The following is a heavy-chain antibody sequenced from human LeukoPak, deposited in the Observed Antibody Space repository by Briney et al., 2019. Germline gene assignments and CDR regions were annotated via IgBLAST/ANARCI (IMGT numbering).Heavy chain of an antibody. CDR3: ARAPGWLYFDY. CDR2: IYYSVRT. D-gene: IGHD5-12*01. Sequence: SQTLSLTCTVSGGPLCSGDYSWSSIPQPPGKGRERIGHIYYSVRTYYNPSLKSRVSLSVDTSKDQFSLKLSSVTAADTAVYYCARAPGWLYFDYWGQGTLVTVSS. V-gene: IGHV4-30-4*01. J-gene: IGHJ4*02. CDR1: GGPLCSGDYS.